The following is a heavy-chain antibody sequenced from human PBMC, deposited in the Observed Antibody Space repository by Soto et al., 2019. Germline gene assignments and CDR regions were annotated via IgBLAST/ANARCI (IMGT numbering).Heavy chain of an antibody. D-gene: IGHD2-2*01. CDR1: GVTFSDYY. CDR3: ARVRGIVVVPAVPDYYYYGMDV. CDR2: IGTSSSYT. J-gene: IGHJ6*02. Sequence: PGGSLRLSCAASGVTFSDYYMSWIRQAPGKGLEWVSYIGTSSSYTNYADSVKGRFTISRDNAKNSLYLHMNSLRAEDTAVYYCARVRGIVVVPAVPDYYYYGMDVWGQGTTVTVSS. V-gene: IGHV3-11*05.